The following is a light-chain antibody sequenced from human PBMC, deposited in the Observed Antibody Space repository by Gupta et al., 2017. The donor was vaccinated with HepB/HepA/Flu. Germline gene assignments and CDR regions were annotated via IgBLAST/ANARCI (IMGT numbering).Light chain of an antibody. CDR2: KDS. CDR1: ASPKKY. V-gene: IGLV3-25*03. Sequence: SYQLTLPPSVSVSPGQTARITSSGDASPKKYAYWYQQKPGQAPVLVIYKDSERPSGIPERFSGCSSGTTVTLTISGVQAEDEADYYCQSADSSGTYWVFGGGTKLTVI. CDR3: QSADSSGTYWV. J-gene: IGLJ3*02.